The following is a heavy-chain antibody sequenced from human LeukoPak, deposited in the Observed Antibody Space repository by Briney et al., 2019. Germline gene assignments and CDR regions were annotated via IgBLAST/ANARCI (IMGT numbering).Heavy chain of an antibody. CDR2: ISSSSSYV. CDR1: GFTFSSYS. Sequence: PGGSLRLSCAASGFTFSSYSMNWVRQAPGKGLEWVSSISSSSSYVYYADSVKGRFTISRDNAKNSLYLQMNSLRAEDTAVYYCARQQQTLVGATYSDYWGQGTLVTVSS. D-gene: IGHD1-26*01. CDR3: ARQQQTLVGATYSDY. J-gene: IGHJ4*02. V-gene: IGHV3-21*01.